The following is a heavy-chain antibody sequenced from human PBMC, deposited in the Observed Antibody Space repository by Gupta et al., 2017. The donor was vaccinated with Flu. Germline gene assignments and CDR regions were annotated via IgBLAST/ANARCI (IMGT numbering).Heavy chain of an antibody. J-gene: IGHJ5*02. Sequence: QVQLVESGGGVVQPGRSLRLSCAASGFTFSSYGMPWVRQAPGKGLEWVAVIWYDGSNKYYADSVKGRFTISRDNSKNTLYLQMNSLRAEDTAVYYCARGWYSSSWYSWMWFDPWGQGTLVTVSS. D-gene: IGHD6-13*01. CDR3: ARGWYSSSWYSWMWFDP. CDR2: IWYDGSNK. V-gene: IGHV3-33*01. CDR1: GFTFSSYG.